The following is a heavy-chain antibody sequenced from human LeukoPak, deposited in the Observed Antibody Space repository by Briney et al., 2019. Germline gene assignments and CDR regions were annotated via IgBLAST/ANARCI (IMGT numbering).Heavy chain of an antibody. V-gene: IGHV4-59*11. Sequence: SETLSLTYTVSGSSISSHSWGWIRQPPGKGLEWIGYDSNNGNNNYNPPLTNRATISVDTSKKQISLHLTSVTAADTAVYYCPRDNWGSLYYWGQGNRVTVS. D-gene: IGHD7-27*01. J-gene: IGHJ4*02. CDR1: GSSISSHS. CDR3: PRDNWGSLYY. CDR2: DSNNGNN.